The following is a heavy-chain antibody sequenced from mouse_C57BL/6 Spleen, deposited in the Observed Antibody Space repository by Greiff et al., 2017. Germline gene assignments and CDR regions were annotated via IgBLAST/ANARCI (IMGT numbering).Heavy chain of an antibody. Sequence: VPLKQSGAELVTPGASVKISCKASGYAFSSYWLNWVKQRPGKGLEWIGQIYPGDGDTNYNGKFKGKATRTADKSASTAYMQLSSLTSEDSAVYFCARRENSNYLDDWGQGTTLTVSS. J-gene: IGHJ2*01. CDR3: ARRENSNYLDD. V-gene: IGHV1-80*01. CDR1: GYAFSSYW. D-gene: IGHD2-5*01. CDR2: IYPGDGDT.